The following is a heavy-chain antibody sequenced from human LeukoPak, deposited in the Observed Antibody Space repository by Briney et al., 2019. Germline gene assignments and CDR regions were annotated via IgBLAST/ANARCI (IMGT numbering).Heavy chain of an antibody. CDR1: GGSISSSSYY. J-gene: IGHJ4*02. CDR2: IYYSGST. D-gene: IGHD3-22*01. V-gene: IGHV4-39*01. Sequence: SETLSLTCTVSGGSISSSSYYWGWIRQTPGKGLEWIGSIYYSGSTYYNPSLEGRVTISADTSRNKFSLNLRSVTAADTAVYYCASYNSSGYDVSDYWGQGTLVTVSS. CDR3: ASYNSSGYDVSDY.